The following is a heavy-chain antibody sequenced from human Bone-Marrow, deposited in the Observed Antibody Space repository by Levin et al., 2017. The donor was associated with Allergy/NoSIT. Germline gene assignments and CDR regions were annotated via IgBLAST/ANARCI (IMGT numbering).Heavy chain of an antibody. CDR1: GVTFGNSY. V-gene: IGHV3-11*01. CDR2: VSTGGTTV. D-gene: IGHD5-24*01. Sequence: GESLKISCQVSGVTFGNSYVNWIRQSPGKGLEWVSYVSTGGTTVYYSKSVKGRFTVSRDSAKSSVYLHMNSLTAEDTAIYFCARVSTGDGVPLDYWGQGTLVTVSS. J-gene: IGHJ4*02. CDR3: ARVSTGDGVPLDY.